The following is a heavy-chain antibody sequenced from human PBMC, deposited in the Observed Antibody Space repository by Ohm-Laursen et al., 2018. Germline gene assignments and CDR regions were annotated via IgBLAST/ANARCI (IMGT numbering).Heavy chain of an antibody. CDR2: ITNSNGGHST. CDR3: AKEGEGIFDSSYFFDY. D-gene: IGHD3-22*01. V-gene: IGHV3-23*01. CDR1: GFTFRSYA. Sequence: SLRLSCSASGFTFRSYAMTWVRQAPGKGLEWVSSITNSNGGHSTYYADSVEGRFTISRDNSKNTLLLQMSWLRAEDTAVYYCAKEGEGIFDSSYFFDYWGQGALVTVSS. J-gene: IGHJ4*02.